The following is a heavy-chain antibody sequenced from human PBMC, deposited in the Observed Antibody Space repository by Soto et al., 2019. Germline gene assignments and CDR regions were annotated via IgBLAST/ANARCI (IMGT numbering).Heavy chain of an antibody. CDR2: INHSGST. V-gene: IGHV4-34*01. Sequence: PSETLSLTCAVYGGSFSGYYWSWIRPPPGKGLEWIGEINHSGSTNYNPSLKSRVTISVDTSKNQFSLKLSSVTAADTAVYYCCREYGGSIDYWGQGTRVTVPQ. CDR1: GGSFSGYY. D-gene: IGHD5-12*01. CDR3: CREYGGSIDY. J-gene: IGHJ4*02.